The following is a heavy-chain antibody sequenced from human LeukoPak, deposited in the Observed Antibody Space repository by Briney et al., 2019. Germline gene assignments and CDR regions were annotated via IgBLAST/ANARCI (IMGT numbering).Heavy chain of an antibody. CDR3: ARRLRIDAFDI. CDR1: GFTFSSYS. V-gene: IGHV3-21*01. CDR2: ISSSSSYI. J-gene: IGHJ3*02. D-gene: IGHD4-17*01. Sequence: GGSLRLSCAASGFTFSSYSMNWVRQAPGKGLEWVSSISSSSSYIYYADSVKGRFTISRDNAKNSLYLQMNSLRAEDTAVYYCARRLRIDAFDIWGQATMVTVSS.